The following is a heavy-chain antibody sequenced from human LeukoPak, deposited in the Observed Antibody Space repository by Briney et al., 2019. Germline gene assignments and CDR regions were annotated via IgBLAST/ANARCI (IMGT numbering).Heavy chain of an antibody. CDR3: ARGEYYDSSGYYYYFDY. V-gene: IGHV1-69*13. CDR1: GGTFSSYA. Sequence: GASVKVSCKASGGTFSSYAISWVRQAPGQGLEWMGGIIPIFGTANYAQKFQGRVTISADESTSTAYMELSSLRSEDTAVYYCARGEYYDSSGYYYYFDYWGQGTLVTVSS. CDR2: IIPIFGTA. D-gene: IGHD3-22*01. J-gene: IGHJ4*02.